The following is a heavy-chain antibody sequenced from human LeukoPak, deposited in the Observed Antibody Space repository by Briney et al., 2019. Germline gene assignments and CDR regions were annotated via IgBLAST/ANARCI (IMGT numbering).Heavy chain of an antibody. Sequence: GASVKVSCKASGYTFTGYYMHWVRQAPGQGLEWMGRINPNSGGTNYAQKFQGRVTMTRDTSISTAYMELSRLRSDDTAVYYCARGLVGYDPNWFDPWGQGTLVTVSS. D-gene: IGHD5-18*01. CDR2: INPNSGGT. J-gene: IGHJ5*02. V-gene: IGHV1-2*06. CDR3: ARGLVGYDPNWFDP. CDR1: GYTFTGYY.